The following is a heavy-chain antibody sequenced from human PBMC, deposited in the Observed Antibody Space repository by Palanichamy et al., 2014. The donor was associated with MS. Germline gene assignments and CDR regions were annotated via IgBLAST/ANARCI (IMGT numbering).Heavy chain of an antibody. CDR3: AKDRWLLNWYFDL. CDR1: GFTFSNYA. J-gene: IGHJ2*01. V-gene: IGHV3-30*18. Sequence: QVQLVESGGGVVQPGRSLRLSCAASGFTFSNYAIHWVRQAPGKGLEWVAVISYDGSNKYYADSVKGRITISRDNSKNTVNLQMNSLRTEDTAVYYCAKDRWLLNWYFDLWGRGTLVTVSS. D-gene: IGHD5-12*01. CDR2: ISYDGSNK.